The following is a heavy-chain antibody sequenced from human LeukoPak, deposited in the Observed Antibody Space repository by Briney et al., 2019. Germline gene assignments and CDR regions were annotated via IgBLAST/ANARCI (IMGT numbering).Heavy chain of an antibody. Sequence: GGSLRLSCAASGFAFSDYYMSWIRQAPGKGLEWVSYISSSGSSIYYADSVKGRFTISRDNAKNSLVLQMNSLRVEDTAVYYCARDWRASPRNDYWGQGTLVTVSS. V-gene: IGHV3-11*04. J-gene: IGHJ4*02. CDR1: GFAFSDYY. CDR3: ARDWRASPRNDY. CDR2: ISSSGSSI.